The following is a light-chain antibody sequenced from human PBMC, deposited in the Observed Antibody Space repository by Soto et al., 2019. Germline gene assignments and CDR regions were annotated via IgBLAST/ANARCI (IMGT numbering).Light chain of an antibody. CDR1: QSAGSN. J-gene: IGKJ2*01. CDR2: GAS. V-gene: IGKV3-15*01. CDR3: QQYTNWPYT. Sequence: EIVMTQSPATLSVSPGEIASLSCRASQSAGSNLAWYQQTAGQAPRLLIYGASTKATGIPSRFSGSGSGTEFTLTISSLQSEDFAVYSCQQYTNWPYTFGQGTKLEIK.